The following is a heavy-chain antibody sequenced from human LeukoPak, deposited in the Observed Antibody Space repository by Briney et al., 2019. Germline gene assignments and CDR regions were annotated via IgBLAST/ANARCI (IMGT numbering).Heavy chain of an antibody. D-gene: IGHD6-19*01. CDR3: ARDMAAVASSNWFDP. CDR2: IWYDGSNK. V-gene: IGHV3-33*01. CDR1: GFTFSSYG. J-gene: IGHJ5*02. Sequence: PGRSLTLSCAASGFTFSSYGMHWVRQAPGKGLEWVAVIWYDGSNKYYADSVKGRFTISRDNSKNTLYLQMNSLRAEDTAVYYCARDMAAVASSNWFDPWGQGTLVTVSS.